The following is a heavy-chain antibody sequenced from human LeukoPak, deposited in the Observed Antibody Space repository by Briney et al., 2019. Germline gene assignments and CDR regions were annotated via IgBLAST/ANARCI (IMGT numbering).Heavy chain of an antibody. Sequence: PGGSLRLSCTASGFTFSSYWMHWVRQAPGKGLVWVSRINSDGGSTSYADSVKGRFTISRDNAKNTLYLQMNSLRAEDPAVYYCARRIQGMAPYYFDYWGQGTLVTVSS. J-gene: IGHJ4*02. V-gene: IGHV3-74*01. D-gene: IGHD5-24*01. CDR1: GFTFSSYW. CDR3: ARRIQGMAPYYFDY. CDR2: INSDGGST.